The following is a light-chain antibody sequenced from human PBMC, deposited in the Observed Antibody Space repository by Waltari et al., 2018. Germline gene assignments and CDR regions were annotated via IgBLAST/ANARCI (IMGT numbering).Light chain of an antibody. J-gene: IGLJ2*01. Sequence: QSALTQPASVSGSPGQSITISCTGTSSDVGGYHYVSWYQQHPGKAPKLMIYEVSNRPSGVSNRFSGSKSGNTASLTISGLQAEDEADYYCSSYTSSSTLDVVFGGGTKLTV. CDR3: SSYTSSSTLDVV. CDR2: EVS. V-gene: IGLV2-14*01. CDR1: SSDVGGYHY.